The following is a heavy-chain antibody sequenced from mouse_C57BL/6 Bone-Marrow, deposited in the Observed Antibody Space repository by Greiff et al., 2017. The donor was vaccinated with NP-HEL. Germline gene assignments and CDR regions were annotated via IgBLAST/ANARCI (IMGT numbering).Heavy chain of an antibody. V-gene: IGHV1-61*01. J-gene: IGHJ3*01. CDR1: GYTFTSYW. CDR3: ARRCSICYDYNDWFAY. D-gene: IGHD2-4*01. CDR2: IYPSDSET. Sequence: QVHVKQPGAELVRPGSSVKLSCKASGYTFTSYWMDWVKQRPGQGLEWIGNIYPSDSETHYNQKFKDKATLTVDKSSSTAYMQFSSLTSEDSAVYYCARRCSICYDYNDWFAYWGQGTLVTVSA.